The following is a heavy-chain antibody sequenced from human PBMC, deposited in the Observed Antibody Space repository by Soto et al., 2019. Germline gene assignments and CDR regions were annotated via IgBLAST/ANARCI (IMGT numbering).Heavy chain of an antibody. D-gene: IGHD6-6*01. CDR1: GYTFTSYY. V-gene: IGHV1-46*01. Sequence: QVQLVQSGAEVKKPGASVKVSCKASGYTFTSYYMHWVRQAPGQGLEWMGIINPSGGSTSYAQKCQGRVTMTRDTSTSTVYMELSSLRSEDTAVYYCARDSFGEGPHKQLVLFVFRLDYWGQGTLVTVSS. CDR2: INPSGGST. CDR3: ARDSFGEGPHKQLVLFVFRLDY. J-gene: IGHJ4*02.